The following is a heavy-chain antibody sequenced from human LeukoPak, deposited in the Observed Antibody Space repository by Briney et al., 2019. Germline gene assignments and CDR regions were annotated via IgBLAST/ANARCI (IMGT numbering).Heavy chain of an antibody. V-gene: IGHV1-69*13. J-gene: IGHJ6*02. CDR3: ARVDGGAARLFRATYGMDV. CDR1: GGTFSNYA. CDR2: IIPIFGTA. Sequence: RASVKVSCKASGGTFSNYAFSWVRQAPGHGLEWMGGIIPIFGTANYAQNFQGRVTITADESTSTAYMELSSLRSEDTAAYYCARVDGGAARLFRATYGMDVWGQGTTVTVSS. D-gene: IGHD6-6*01.